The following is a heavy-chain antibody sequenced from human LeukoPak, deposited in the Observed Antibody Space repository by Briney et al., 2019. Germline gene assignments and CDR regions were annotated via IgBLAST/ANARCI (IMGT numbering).Heavy chain of an antibody. D-gene: IGHD2-21*01. CDR1: GYSISSDYY. V-gene: IGHV4-38-2*02. CDR3: ARDRALFIPLDV. J-gene: IGHJ6*04. CDR2: IYHSGST. Sequence: SETPSLTCAVSGYSISSDYYWGWIRQPPGKGLEWIGSIYHSGSTYYNPFLKSRVTISVDTSKNQFSPKLSSVTAADTAVYYCARDRALFIPLDVWGKGTTVTVSS.